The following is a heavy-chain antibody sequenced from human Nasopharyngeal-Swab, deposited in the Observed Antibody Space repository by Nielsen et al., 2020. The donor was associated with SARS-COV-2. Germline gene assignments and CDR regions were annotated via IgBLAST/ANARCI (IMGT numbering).Heavy chain of an antibody. Sequence: ASVKVSCKASGYTFINYGISWVRQAPGQGLEWMGWISAYNGNTNYAQKLQGRVTMTTDTSTSTAYMELRSLRSDDTAIYYCARDQWLVHYFDYWGQGTLVTVSS. CDR2: ISAYNGNT. V-gene: IGHV1-18*01. D-gene: IGHD6-19*01. CDR3: ARDQWLVHYFDY. CDR1: GYTFINYG. J-gene: IGHJ4*02.